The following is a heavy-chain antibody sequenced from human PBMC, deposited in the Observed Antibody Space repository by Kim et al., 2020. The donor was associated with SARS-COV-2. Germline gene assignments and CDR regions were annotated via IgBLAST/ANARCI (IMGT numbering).Heavy chain of an antibody. CDR3: ARDRLNYFDSVGASWFDT. V-gene: IGHV4-39*07. J-gene: IGHJ5*02. D-gene: IGHD3-16*01. CDR2: IYASGST. Sequence: SETLSLTCTVSGGSISSSSYYWGWVRQSPGQGLEWIGSIYASGSTYYNPALKSRVTISVDTSKNQFSRRLSSVTAADRAIYYCARDRLNYFDSVGASWFDTWGQGTLVTVSS. CDR1: GGSISSSSYY.